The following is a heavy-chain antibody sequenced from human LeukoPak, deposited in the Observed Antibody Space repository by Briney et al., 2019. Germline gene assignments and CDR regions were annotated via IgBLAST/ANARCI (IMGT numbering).Heavy chain of an antibody. Sequence: GGSLRLSCAASGFIFSTYAMTWVRQAPGKGLEWVSTISVSATNTYYADSVKGRFTISRDNSKNTLYLQMNSLRADDTAVYYCATITSMRVVLISWGQGTLVTVSS. D-gene: IGHD3-22*01. CDR2: ISVSATNT. V-gene: IGHV3-23*01. CDR3: ATITSMRVVLIS. J-gene: IGHJ1*01. CDR1: GFIFSTYA.